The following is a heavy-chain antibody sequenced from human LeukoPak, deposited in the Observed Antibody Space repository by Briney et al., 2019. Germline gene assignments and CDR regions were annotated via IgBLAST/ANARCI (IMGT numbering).Heavy chain of an antibody. CDR2: ISGSGGST. CDR3: AKTFRRWLEQQLLDY. D-gene: IGHD6-13*01. CDR1: GFTFSSYA. Sequence: GGSLRLSCAASGFTFSSYAMSWVRQAPGKGLEWVSAISGSGGSTYYADSVKGRFTISRDNSKNTLYLQMNSLRAEDTAVYYCAKTFRRWLEQQLLDYWGQGTLVTVSS. J-gene: IGHJ4*02. V-gene: IGHV3-23*01.